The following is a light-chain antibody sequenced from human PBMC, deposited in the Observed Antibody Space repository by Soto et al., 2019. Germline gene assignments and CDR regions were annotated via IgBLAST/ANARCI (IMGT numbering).Light chain of an antibody. CDR2: DAS. J-gene: IGKJ1*01. CDR3: QQYNSYSPMT. V-gene: IGKV1-5*01. Sequence: DIQMTQSPSTLSASVGDTVTVTCRASQSIGRWLAWYQQKPGKAPKLLIYDASSLESGVPSRFSGSGSGTEFTLTISSLQPDDFATYYCQQYNSYSPMTFGQGTKVDI. CDR1: QSIGRW.